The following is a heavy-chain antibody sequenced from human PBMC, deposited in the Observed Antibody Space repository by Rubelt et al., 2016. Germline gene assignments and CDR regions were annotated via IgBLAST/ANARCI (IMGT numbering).Heavy chain of an antibody. CDR2: IIPIFGTA. D-gene: IGHD5-18*01. J-gene: IGHJ2*01. Sequence: SSYAISWVRQAPGQGLEWMGGIIPIFGTANYAQKFQGRVTITADESTSTAYMELSSLRSEDTAVYYCAVTALDWYFDLWGRGTLVTVSS. CDR1: SSYA. V-gene: IGHV1-69*01. CDR3: AVTALDWYFDL.